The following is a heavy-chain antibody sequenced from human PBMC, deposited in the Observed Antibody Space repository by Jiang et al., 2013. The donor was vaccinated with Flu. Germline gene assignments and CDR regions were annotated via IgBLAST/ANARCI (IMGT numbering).Heavy chain of an antibody. Sequence: SGAEVKKPGASMKVSCKTSGYIFTAHYIHWVRQAPGQGLEWMGWINPNNGGTNYGKKFQGRVTMTRDTSYSTIYMEVESLISDDTAVYYCARDLGITDSDYQALGHWGQGTLVTVSS. CDR3: ARDLGITDSDYQALGH. CDR2: INPNNGGT. V-gene: IGHV1-2*02. D-gene: IGHD4-11*01. CDR1: GYIFTAHY. J-gene: IGHJ4*02.